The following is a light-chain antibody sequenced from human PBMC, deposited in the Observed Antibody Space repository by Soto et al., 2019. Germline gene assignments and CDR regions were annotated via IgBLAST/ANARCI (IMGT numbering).Light chain of an antibody. CDR3: QQYNDWPPQLT. Sequence: EIVMTQSPATLSVSVGERATLSCRASQTVSSKLAWYQQKPGQAPRLLIYGASTRATGIPVRFTGSGSGTEFTLPISSLQSEDFAVYYCQQYNDWPPQLTFGGGTKVEFK. V-gene: IGKV3-15*01. CDR2: GAS. J-gene: IGKJ4*01. CDR1: QTVSSK.